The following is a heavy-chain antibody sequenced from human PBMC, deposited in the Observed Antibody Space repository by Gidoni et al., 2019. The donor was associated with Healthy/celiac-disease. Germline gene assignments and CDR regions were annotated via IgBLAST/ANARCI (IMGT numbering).Heavy chain of an antibody. J-gene: IGHJ3*02. D-gene: IGHD1-26*01. CDR1: GYTFTSSG. CDR2: ISAYNGNT. CDR3: ARDGVGATHRESGDAFDI. V-gene: IGHV1-18*01. Sequence: QVQLVQSGAEVKKPGASVKVSCKASGYTFTSSGISWVRQAPGQGLEWMGWISAYNGNTNYAQKLQGRVTMTTDTSTSTAYMELRSLRSDDTAVYYCARDGVGATHRESGDAFDIWGQGTMVTVSS.